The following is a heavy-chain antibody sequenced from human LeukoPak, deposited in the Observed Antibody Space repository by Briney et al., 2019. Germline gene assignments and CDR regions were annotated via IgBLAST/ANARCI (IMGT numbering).Heavy chain of an antibody. Sequence: SETLSLTCTVSGASFSSYYWSWLRHPPGKGLEWIAYIFYNGNTKYNPSLKSRVTISVDTSNTQFSLKLSSVTAADTAVYYCAAMVRGAPIDYWGQGTLVTVSS. V-gene: IGHV4-59*01. CDR1: GASFSSYY. J-gene: IGHJ4*02. CDR2: IFYNGNT. CDR3: AAMVRGAPIDY. D-gene: IGHD3-10*01.